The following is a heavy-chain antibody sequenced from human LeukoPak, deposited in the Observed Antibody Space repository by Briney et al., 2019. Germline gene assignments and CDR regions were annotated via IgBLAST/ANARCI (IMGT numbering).Heavy chain of an antibody. CDR3: ASIAARPMDV. D-gene: IGHD6-6*01. V-gene: IGHV3-21*01. CDR1: GFIFNNYG. CDR2: ISSSSSYI. Sequence: PGGSLRLSCAASGFIFNNYGLIWVRQAPGKGLEWVSSISSSSSYIYYADSVKGRFTISRDNAKNSLYLQMNSLRAEDTAVYYCASIAARPMDVWGKGTTVTVSS. J-gene: IGHJ6*03.